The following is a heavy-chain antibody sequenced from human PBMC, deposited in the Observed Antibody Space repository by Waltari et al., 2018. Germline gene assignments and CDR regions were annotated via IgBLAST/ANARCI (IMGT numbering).Heavy chain of an antibody. J-gene: IGHJ4*02. CDR3: ARGTLAARPFDY. V-gene: IGHV3-53*02. Sequence: EVQLVETGGGLIQPGGSLRLSCAASGFTVSSNYMRWVRQAPGKGLEWVSVIYSGGSTYYADSVKGRFTISRDNSKNTLYLQMNSLRAEDTAVYYCARGTLAARPFDYWGQGTLVTVSS. CDR1: GFTVSSNY. D-gene: IGHD6-6*01. CDR2: IYSGGST.